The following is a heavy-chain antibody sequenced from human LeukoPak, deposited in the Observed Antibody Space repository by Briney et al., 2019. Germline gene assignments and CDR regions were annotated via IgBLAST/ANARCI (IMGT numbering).Heavy chain of an antibody. CDR1: GDSNSSGSYY. CDR2: IYTRGTT. V-gene: IGHV4-61*02. CDR3: ARDCYYDSSGSYPLLPRSFLGMDV. Sequence: SETLSLTCTVSGDSNSSGSYYWYWIRQPTGKGLEWIGRIYTRGTTIYNPSLKSGVTISVDTSKNQFSLKLSSVTAADTAVDYCARDCYYDSSGSYPLLPRSFLGMDVWGKGTTVTVSS. J-gene: IGHJ6*04. D-gene: IGHD3-22*01.